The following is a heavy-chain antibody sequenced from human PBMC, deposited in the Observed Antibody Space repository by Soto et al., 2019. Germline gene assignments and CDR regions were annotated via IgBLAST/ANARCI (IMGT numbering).Heavy chain of an antibody. D-gene: IGHD3-3*01. V-gene: IGHV1-2*02. J-gene: IGHJ3*02. CDR2: INPNSGGT. CDR3: TTNTIHLNDAFDI. CDR1: GYTLTGYY. Sequence: SLKVSCKASGYTLTGYYMHWVRQAPGQGLEWMGWINPNSGGTNYAQKFQGRVTMTRDTSISTAYMELSRLRSDDTAVYYCTTNTIHLNDAFDIWGQGTMVTVSS.